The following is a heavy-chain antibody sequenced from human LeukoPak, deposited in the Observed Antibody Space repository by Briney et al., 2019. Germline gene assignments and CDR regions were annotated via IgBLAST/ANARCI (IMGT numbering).Heavy chain of an antibody. Sequence: SQTLSLTCAVSGGSISSGGYSWSWIRQPPGTGLEWIGYIYHSGSTYYNPSLKSRVTISVDRSKNQFSLKLSSVTAADTAVYYCAREAIEKGFDYWGQGTLVTVSS. V-gene: IGHV4-30-2*01. CDR2: IYHSGST. CDR3: AREAIEKGFDY. J-gene: IGHJ4*02. CDR1: GGSISSGGYS.